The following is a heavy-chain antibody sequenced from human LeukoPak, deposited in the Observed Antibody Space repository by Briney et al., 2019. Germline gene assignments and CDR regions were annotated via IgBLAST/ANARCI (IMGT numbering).Heavy chain of an antibody. CDR2: IYSGGST. CDR3: ARRPGRAYYYYGMDV. J-gene: IGHJ6*02. D-gene: IGHD1-26*01. CDR1: GFTVSSNY. Sequence: PGGSLRLSCAASGFTVSSNYMSWVRQAPGKGLEWVSVIYSGGSTYYADSVKGRFTISRDNSKNTLYLQMNSLRAEDTAVYYCARRPGRAYYYYGMDVWGQGTTVTVSS. V-gene: IGHV3-53*01.